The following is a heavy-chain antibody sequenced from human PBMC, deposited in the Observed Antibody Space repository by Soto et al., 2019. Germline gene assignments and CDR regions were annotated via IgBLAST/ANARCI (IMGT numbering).Heavy chain of an antibody. D-gene: IGHD1-26*01. CDR1: GGTFSSYA. V-gene: IGHV1-69*01. CDR2: IIPIFGTA. J-gene: IGHJ3*01. Sequence: QVQLVQSGAEVKKPGSSVKVSCKASGGTFSSYAISWVRQAPGQGLEWMGGIIPIFGTANYAQKFQGRVTITADESTSTAYMGLSSVGSEDTAVYYCATGGEIIVGSLAEAFDVWGQGTMVTVSS. CDR3: ATGGEIIVGSLAEAFDV.